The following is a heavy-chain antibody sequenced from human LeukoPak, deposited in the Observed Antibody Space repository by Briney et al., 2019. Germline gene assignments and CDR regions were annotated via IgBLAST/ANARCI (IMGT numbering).Heavy chain of an antibody. J-gene: IGHJ4*02. CDR3: ATQVDTTMVARDYFFDY. CDR1: GYSFTSYW. D-gene: IGHD5-18*01. V-gene: IGHV5-51*01. Sequence: GESLKISCQGSGYSFTSYWIGWVRQMPGKGLEWMGIIYPGDSDTRYSPSFQGQVTISADKSISTAYLQWSSLKASDTAMYYCATQVDTTMVARDYFFDYWGQGTLVTVSS. CDR2: IYPGDSDT.